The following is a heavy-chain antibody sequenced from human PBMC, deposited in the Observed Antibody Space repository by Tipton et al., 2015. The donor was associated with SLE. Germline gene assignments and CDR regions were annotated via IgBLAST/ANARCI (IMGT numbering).Heavy chain of an antibody. CDR3: AKDRAAAPTTFFDG. J-gene: IGHJ4*02. Sequence: SLRLSCAASGFTFSSYAMNWVRRAPGKGLEWVSTIYDAGNTFYVASVKGRFTSSRDNSKNMVYLQMNSLRAEDTAIYYCAKDRAAAPTTFFDGWGQGTLVSVSS. CDR2: IYDAGNT. V-gene: IGHV3-23*03. CDR1: GFTFSSYA. D-gene: IGHD6-13*01.